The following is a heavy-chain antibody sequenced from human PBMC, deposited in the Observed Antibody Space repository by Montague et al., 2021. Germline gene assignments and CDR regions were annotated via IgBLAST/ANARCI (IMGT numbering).Heavy chain of an antibody. V-gene: IGHV3-30*04. J-gene: IGHJ6*02. CDR2: ISYDGSNK. CDR3: ARDQVWPIAAAGTSYSYYAMDV. Sequence: SLRLSCAASGFTFSSCGMHWVRQAPGKGLEWVTLISYDGSNKDYADSVKGRFTISRDNSKNTLYLQMNSLRADDTAVYHCARDQVWPIAAAGTSYSYYAMDVWGQGTTVTVSS. D-gene: IGHD6-13*01. CDR1: GFTFSSCG.